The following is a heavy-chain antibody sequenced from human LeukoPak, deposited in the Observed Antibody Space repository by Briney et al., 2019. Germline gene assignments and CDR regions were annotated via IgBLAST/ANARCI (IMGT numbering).Heavy chain of an antibody. CDR3: TTGGYYDSSGYYPYYFDY. CDR1: GFTVSSNY. V-gene: IGHV3-53*01. J-gene: IGHJ4*02. Sequence: GGSLRLSCAASGFTVSSNYMSWVRQAPGKGLEWVSVIYSGGSTYYADSVKGRFTISRDNSKNTLYLQMNSLRAEDTAVYYCTTGGYYDSSGYYPYYFDYWGQGTLVTVSS. D-gene: IGHD3-22*01. CDR2: IYSGGST.